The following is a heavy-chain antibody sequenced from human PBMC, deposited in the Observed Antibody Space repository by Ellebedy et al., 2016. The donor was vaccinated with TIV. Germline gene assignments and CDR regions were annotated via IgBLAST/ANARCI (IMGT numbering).Heavy chain of an antibody. D-gene: IGHD4-23*01. V-gene: IGHV3-23*01. Sequence: GESLKISCSASGLTFSSYALSWVRQAPGKGLEWVSSITGSGGSTYYADSVKGRFTISRDNANNTLYLQMNSLRADDTSVYYCVIDRPGNSANADYWGQGTLVTVSS. CDR2: ITGSGGST. J-gene: IGHJ4*02. CDR1: GLTFSSYA. CDR3: VIDRPGNSANADY.